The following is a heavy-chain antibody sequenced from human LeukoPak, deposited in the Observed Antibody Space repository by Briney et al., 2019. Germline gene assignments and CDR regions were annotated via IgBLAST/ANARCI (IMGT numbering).Heavy chain of an antibody. CDR2: IWYDGSNK. D-gene: IGHD5-18*01. Sequence: GGSLRLSCAASGFTFSSYGMHWVRQAPGKGLEWLAVIWYDGSNKYYADSVKGRFTISRDNSKNTLYLQMNSLRAEDTAVYSCAREILYSYGYGPLDYWGQGTLVTVSS. CDR3: AREILYSYGYGPLDY. J-gene: IGHJ4*02. V-gene: IGHV3-33*01. CDR1: GFTFSSYG.